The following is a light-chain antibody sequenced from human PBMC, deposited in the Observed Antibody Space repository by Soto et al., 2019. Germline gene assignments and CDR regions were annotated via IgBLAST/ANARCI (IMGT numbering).Light chain of an antibody. CDR1: QSISSW. V-gene: IGKV1-5*03. Sequence: DIQMTQSPSTLSASVGDRVTITCRASQSISSWLAWYQQKPGKAPKLLIYKASSLESGVPSRFSGSGSGTEFTLTISSLQPDDFATYYCQQYNSYPETFGQGTKVDIK. CDR3: QQYNSYPET. J-gene: IGKJ1*01. CDR2: KAS.